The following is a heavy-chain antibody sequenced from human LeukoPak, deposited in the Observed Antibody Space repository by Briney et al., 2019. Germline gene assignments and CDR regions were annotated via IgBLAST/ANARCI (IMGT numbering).Heavy chain of an antibody. Sequence: GGSLRLSCVASGLSFSGQWLNWVRQAPGQGLEWVANIKHDGGEKYYVDSVKGRFTISRDNAKNSLYLQMNSLRAEDTAVYYCARQQNTFTVTHSRQNWYFDLWGRGTLVTVSS. CDR3: ARQQNTFTVTHSRQNWYFDL. J-gene: IGHJ2*01. V-gene: IGHV3-7*01. D-gene: IGHD4-17*01. CDR2: IKHDGGEK. CDR1: GLSFSGQW.